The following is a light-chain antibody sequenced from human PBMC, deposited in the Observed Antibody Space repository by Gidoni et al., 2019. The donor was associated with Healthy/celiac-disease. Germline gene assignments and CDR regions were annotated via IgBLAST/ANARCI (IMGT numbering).Light chain of an antibody. J-gene: IGKJ1*01. V-gene: IGKV3-20*01. CDR3: QQYGSAPWT. Sequence: EIVLTQSRGTLSVSPWERATLSCRASQSVSSSYLAWYQQKPGQAPRLLIYGASSRATGIPDRFSGSGSGTDFTLTISRLEPEEFSVDYCQQYGSAPWTFGQGTKVEIK. CDR2: GAS. CDR1: QSVSSSY.